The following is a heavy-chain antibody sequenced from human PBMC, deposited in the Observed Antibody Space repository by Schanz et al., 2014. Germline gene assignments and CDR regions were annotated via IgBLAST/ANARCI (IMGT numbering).Heavy chain of an antibody. V-gene: IGHV1-46*01. Sequence: QVQLVQSGAEVKKPGASMKVSCKASGRTFIVYHVLHWVRQAPGQGLEWMATINPSGGSTSFAQKFQGRVTMTRATSTSTVNMELTSLRSEDTAVYYCARDPYSASYFPSPPLYGLDVWGQGTTVTVSS. CDR3: ARDPYSASYFPSPPLYGLDV. CDR1: GRTFIVYH. J-gene: IGHJ6*02. D-gene: IGHD1-26*01. CDR2: INPSGGST.